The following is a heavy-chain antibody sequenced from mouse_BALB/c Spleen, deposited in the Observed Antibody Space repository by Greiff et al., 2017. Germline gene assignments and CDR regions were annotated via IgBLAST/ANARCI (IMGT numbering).Heavy chain of an antibody. Sequence: QVQLQQSGAELVRPGTSVKVSCKASGYAFTNYLIEWVKQRPGQGLEWIGVINPGSGGTNYNEKFKGKATLTADKSSSTAYMQLSSLTSDDSAVYFCARGATAYWYFDVWGAGTTVTVSS. CDR2: INPGSGGT. CDR1: GYAFTNYL. D-gene: IGHD1-2*01. V-gene: IGHV1-54*03. CDR3: ARGATAYWYFDV. J-gene: IGHJ1*01.